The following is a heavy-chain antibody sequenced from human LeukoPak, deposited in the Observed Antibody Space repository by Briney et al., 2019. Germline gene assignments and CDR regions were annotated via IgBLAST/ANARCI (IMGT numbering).Heavy chain of an antibody. CDR3: ARERGGVAARGYYGMDV. CDR2: IYSGGST. V-gene: IGHV3-53*04. D-gene: IGHD6-6*01. J-gene: IGHJ6*02. CDR1: GFSVSSNY. Sequence: GGSLRLSCAASGFSVSSNYMTWVRQAPGKGLERVSVIYSGGSTYYADSVKGRFTISRHNSKNTLYLQMNSLRSEDTAVYYCARERGGVAARGYYGMDVWGQGTTVTVSS.